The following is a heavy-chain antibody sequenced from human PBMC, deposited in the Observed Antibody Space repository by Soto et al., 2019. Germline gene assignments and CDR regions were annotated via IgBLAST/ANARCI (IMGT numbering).Heavy chain of an antibody. V-gene: IGHV3-33*08. J-gene: IGHJ4*02. CDR2: IWYDGSNK. CDR3: AREWARGYSYGYDY. Sequence: PGGSLRLSCAASGFTFSSYGMHWVRQAPGKGLEWVAVIWYDGSNKYYADSVKGRFTISRDNSKNTLYLQMNSLRAEDTAVYYCAREWARGYSYGYDYWGQGTLVTVSS. CDR1: GFTFSSYG. D-gene: IGHD5-18*01.